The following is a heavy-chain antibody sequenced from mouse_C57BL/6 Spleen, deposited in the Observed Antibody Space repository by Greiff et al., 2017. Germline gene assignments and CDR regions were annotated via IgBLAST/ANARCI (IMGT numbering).Heavy chain of an antibody. CDR1: GYAFTNYL. CDR3: ARGDSSYDYFDY. V-gene: IGHV1-54*01. Sequence: VQLQQSGAELVRPGTSVKVSCKASGYAFTNYLIEWVKQRPGQGLEWIGVINPGSGGTNYNEKFKGKATLTADKSYSTAYMQLSGLTSEYSAVYFCARGDSSYDYFDYWGQGTTLTVSS. J-gene: IGHJ2*01. CDR2: INPGSGGT. D-gene: IGHD1-1*01.